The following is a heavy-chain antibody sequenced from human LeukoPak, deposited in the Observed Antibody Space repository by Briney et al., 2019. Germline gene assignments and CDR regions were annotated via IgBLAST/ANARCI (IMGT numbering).Heavy chain of an antibody. V-gene: IGHV3-23*01. CDR1: GFTFSSYA. Sequence: TGGSLRLPCAASGFTFSSYAMSWVRQAPGKGLEWVSAISGSGGSTYYADSVKGRFTISRDNSKNTLYLQMNSLRAEDTAVYYCAKTTVTHPYYFDYWGQGTLVTVSS. D-gene: IGHD4-17*01. J-gene: IGHJ4*02. CDR2: ISGSGGST. CDR3: AKTTVTHPYYFDY.